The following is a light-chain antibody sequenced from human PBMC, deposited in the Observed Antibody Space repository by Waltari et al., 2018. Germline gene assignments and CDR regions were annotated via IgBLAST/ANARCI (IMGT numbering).Light chain of an antibody. CDR3: QSYDSSLFVV. CDR1: SSNIGAGFD. J-gene: IGLJ2*01. CDR2: GNN. V-gene: IGLV1-40*01. Sequence: QSVLTQPPSVSGAPGQRVTISCTGSSSNIGAGFDVHWYQQLPGTAPKLLIFGNNNRPSGVPDRFSGSKSGTSASLAITGLQAEEEADYYCQSYDSSLFVVFGGGTKLTVL.